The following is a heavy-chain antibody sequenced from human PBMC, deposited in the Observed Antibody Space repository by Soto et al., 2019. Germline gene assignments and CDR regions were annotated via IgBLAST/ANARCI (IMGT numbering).Heavy chain of an antibody. V-gene: IGHV3-7*01. D-gene: IGHD4-17*01. Sequence: EVQLVESGGGVVQPGESLRLSCAASGFTFSDYWMGWVRRTPGTGLEWVGDIRRDGDAKQYADSVKGRFTISRDNAKNSRSLQMNSLRAEDTGVYYCARDPANYDDYAGWCAFDIWGQGTVVTVSS. CDR1: GFTFSDYW. CDR2: IRRDGDAK. CDR3: ARDPANYDDYAGWCAFDI. J-gene: IGHJ3*02.